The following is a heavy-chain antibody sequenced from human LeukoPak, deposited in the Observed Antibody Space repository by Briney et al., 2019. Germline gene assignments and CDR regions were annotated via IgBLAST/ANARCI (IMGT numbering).Heavy chain of an antibody. Sequence: PGGSLRLSCAASGVTFSSYAMSWGREAPGQGLEWGSAISGSGGSTYYADPVKGRFTISRDNSKNTLYLQMNSLRAEDTAVYYCAKSYYDFWSGCCFDYWGQGTLVTVSS. CDR1: GVTFSSYA. CDR2: ISGSGGST. CDR3: AKSYYDFWSGCCFDY. V-gene: IGHV3-23*01. D-gene: IGHD3-3*01. J-gene: IGHJ4*02.